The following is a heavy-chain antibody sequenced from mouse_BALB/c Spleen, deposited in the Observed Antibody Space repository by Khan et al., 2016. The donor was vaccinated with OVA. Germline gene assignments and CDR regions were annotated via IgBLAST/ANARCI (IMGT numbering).Heavy chain of an antibody. CDR3: TRSYDSYYFDY. CDR2: IYPGISDT. Sequence: VQLQQSGTVLARPGASVKMSCKASGYSFTSYWIHWVKQRPGQGLEWIGAIYPGISDTRYNQKFKGKAKLTAVTSASTAYMELSSLTNEDSAVYYWTRSYDSYYFDYWGQGTTLTVAS. D-gene: IGHD2-4*01. CDR1: GYSFTSYW. V-gene: IGHV1-5*01. J-gene: IGHJ2*01.